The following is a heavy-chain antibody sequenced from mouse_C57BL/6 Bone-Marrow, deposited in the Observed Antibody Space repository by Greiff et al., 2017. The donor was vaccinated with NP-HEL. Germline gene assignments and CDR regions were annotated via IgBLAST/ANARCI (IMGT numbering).Heavy chain of an antibody. J-gene: IGHJ2*01. CDR1: GFTFSSYG. CDR2: ISSGGSYT. D-gene: IGHD1-1*01. Sequence: VQLKESGGDLVKPGGSLKLSCAASGFTFSSYGMSWVRQTPDKRLEWVATISSGGSYTYYPDSVKGRFTISRDTAKNTLNLQMSSLKAEDTAMYYCGGRGDYYGSKGLDYWGQGTTLTVSS. V-gene: IGHV5-6*01. CDR3: GGRGDYYGSKGLDY.